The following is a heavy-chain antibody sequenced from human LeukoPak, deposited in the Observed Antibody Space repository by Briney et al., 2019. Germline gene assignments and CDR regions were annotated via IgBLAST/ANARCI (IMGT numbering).Heavy chain of an antibody. CDR2: FRGSGSDT. CDR1: GFTFSNYA. D-gene: IGHD4-17*01. CDR3: AKGRYGDYYDGFDV. V-gene: IGHV3-23*01. Sequence: GGSLRLSCAASGFTFSNYAMNWVRQAPGKGLEWVSTFRGSGSDTYYVDSVKGRFIMSRDNSKDMLFLQMTGLRAEDTALYYCAKGRYGDYYDGFDVWGQGTLVTVSS. J-gene: IGHJ3*01.